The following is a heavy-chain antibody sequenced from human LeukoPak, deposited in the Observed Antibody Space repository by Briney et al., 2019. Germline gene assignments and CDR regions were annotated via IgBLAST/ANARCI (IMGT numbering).Heavy chain of an antibody. CDR1: GYSISSGYY. J-gene: IGHJ3*02. CDR2: IYHSGST. Sequence: PSETLSLTCTVSGYSISSGYYWGWIRQPPGKGLEWIGSIYHSGSTYYNPSLKSRVTISVDTSKNQFSLKLSSVTAADTAVYYCARRFNYYDKWGRTFDIWGQGTMVTVSS. D-gene: IGHD3-22*01. CDR3: ARRFNYYDKWGRTFDI. V-gene: IGHV4-38-2*02.